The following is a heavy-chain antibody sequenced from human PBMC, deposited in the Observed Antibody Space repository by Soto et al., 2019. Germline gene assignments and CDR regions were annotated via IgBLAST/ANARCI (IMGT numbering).Heavy chain of an antibody. CDR1: GFTFSSYA. V-gene: IGHV3-30-3*01. CDR3: ARDKGLYGMDV. Sequence: QVQLVESGGGVVQPGRSLRLSCAASGFTFSSYAMHWVRQAPGKGLEWVAVISYDGSNKYYADSVKGRFTISRDNSKNTLYLQMNSLRAEDTAVYYCARDKGLYGMDVWGQRTTVTVSS. J-gene: IGHJ6*02. CDR2: ISYDGSNK.